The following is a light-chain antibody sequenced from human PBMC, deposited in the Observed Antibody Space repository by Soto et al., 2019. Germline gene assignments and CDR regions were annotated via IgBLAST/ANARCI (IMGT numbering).Light chain of an antibody. V-gene: IGKV1-39*01. CDR2: AAS. CDR3: QQTYRHPKT. CDR1: QNISDF. J-gene: IGKJ1*01. Sequence: DFQMTQSPSSLSASVGDRVTITCRASQNISDFLNWYQQKSGQAPKLNIYAASRLQTGVKSRFSGHAYGSDFTLTISSLQPEEFATDYCQQTYRHPKTFGQGNTVQIK.